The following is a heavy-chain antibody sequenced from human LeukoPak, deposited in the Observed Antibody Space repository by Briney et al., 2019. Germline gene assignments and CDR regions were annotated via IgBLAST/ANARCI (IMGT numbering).Heavy chain of an antibody. D-gene: IGHD3-9*01. CDR1: GYTFTSYG. CDR2: ISAYNGNT. V-gene: IGHV1-18*01. Sequence: ASVKVSCEASGYTFTSYGISWVRQAPGQGLEWMGWISAYNGNTNYAQKLQGRVTMTTDTSTSTAYMELRSLRSDDTAVYYCARPHYDILTGYSYYFDYWGQGTLVTVSS. CDR3: ARPHYDILTGYSYYFDY. J-gene: IGHJ4*02.